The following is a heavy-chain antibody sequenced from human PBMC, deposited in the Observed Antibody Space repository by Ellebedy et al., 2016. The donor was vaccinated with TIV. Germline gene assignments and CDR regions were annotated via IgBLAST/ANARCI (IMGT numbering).Heavy chain of an antibody. CDR1: GGSISNYF. Sequence: MPGGSLRLSCTVSGGSISNYFWAWIRQPPGKGLEWIGYIYYSGSTNYNPSLKSRVTISVDTSKNQFSLKLSSVTAADTAVYYCASLQLVPSNFDYWGQGTLVTVSS. D-gene: IGHD6-13*01. J-gene: IGHJ4*02. CDR2: IYYSGST. V-gene: IGHV4-59*08. CDR3: ASLQLVPSNFDY.